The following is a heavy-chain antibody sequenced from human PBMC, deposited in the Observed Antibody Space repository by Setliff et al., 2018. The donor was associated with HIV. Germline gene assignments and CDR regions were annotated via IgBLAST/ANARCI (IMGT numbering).Heavy chain of an antibody. J-gene: IGHJ4*02. CDR1: GFTFSTHG. V-gene: IGHV3-30*03. Sequence: LRLSCAASGFTFSTHGMHWVRQAPGKGLEWVAIISYDGTSKHYADSVKGRFTISRDNSKNTLYLQMNSLTTDDTAVYFCVTGSQLPMDYWGQGTLVTVSS. CDR3: VTGSQLPMDY. CDR2: ISYDGTSK. D-gene: IGHD1-26*01.